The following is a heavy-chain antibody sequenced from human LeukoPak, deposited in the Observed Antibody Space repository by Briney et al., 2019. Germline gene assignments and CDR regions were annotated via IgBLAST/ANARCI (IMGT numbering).Heavy chain of an antibody. Sequence: ASVKVSCKASGYTFTSYYMHWVRQAPGQGLEWMGIINPSGGSTSYAQKFQGRVTMTRDTSTSTVYMELSSLRSEDTAVYYCARGPVYCSGGSCPYNWFDPWGQGTQVTVSS. V-gene: IGHV1-46*01. CDR1: GYTFTSYY. CDR3: ARGPVYCSGGSCPYNWFDP. J-gene: IGHJ5*02. D-gene: IGHD2-15*01. CDR2: INPSGGST.